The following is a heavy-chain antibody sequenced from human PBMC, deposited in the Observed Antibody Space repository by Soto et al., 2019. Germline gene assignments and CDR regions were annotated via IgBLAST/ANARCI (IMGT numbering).Heavy chain of an antibody. J-gene: IGHJ4*02. Sequence: QVHLVESRGGVVQPGTSLRLSCVGSGFTFRSYVIHWVRQAPGKGLEWVALTSYDGSNNFYGDSVKGRFTISRHNSRNTVELQMDSLRFEDTALYYCARWGTTGGLDVWGQGTLVSVSS. CDR2: TSYDGSNN. CDR1: GFTFRSYV. D-gene: IGHD3-16*01. V-gene: IGHV3-33*05. CDR3: ARWGTTGGLDV.